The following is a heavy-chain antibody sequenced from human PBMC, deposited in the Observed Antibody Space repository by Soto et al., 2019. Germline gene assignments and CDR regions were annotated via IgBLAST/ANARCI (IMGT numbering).Heavy chain of an antibody. CDR1: GFTFSSYA. V-gene: IGHV3-23*01. J-gene: IGHJ5*02. Sequence: VGSLRLSCAASGFTFSSYAMSWVRQAPGMGLEWVSTISGGGSSTYSADSLKGRFTISRDNSKNTLYLQMNSLRVEDTAVYYCAKRPWFDPWGQGTLVTVSS. CDR2: ISGGGSST. CDR3: AKRPWFDP.